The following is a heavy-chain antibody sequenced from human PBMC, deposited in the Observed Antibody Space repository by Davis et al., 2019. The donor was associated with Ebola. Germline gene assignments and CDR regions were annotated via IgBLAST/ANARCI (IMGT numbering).Heavy chain of an antibody. D-gene: IGHD1-26*01. CDR1: AASINAYD. J-gene: IGHJ4*02. CDR3: AREETYSGTNYIDY. V-gene: IGHV4-59*01. CDR2: IYYSGST. Sequence: SETLSLTCPVSAASINAYDLSWIRQPPGNGLAWTGYIYYSGSTNYNPSLKSRVTISVDMSKNQFSLKLSSVTAADTAVYYCAREETYSGTNYIDYWGQGTLVTVSS.